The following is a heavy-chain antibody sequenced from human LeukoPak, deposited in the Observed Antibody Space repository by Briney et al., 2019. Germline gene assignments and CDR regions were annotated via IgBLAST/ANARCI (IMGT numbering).Heavy chain of an antibody. CDR3: AKDGLLGNYDSSGYYYYGDY. Sequence: ASVKVSCKASGYTFTSYYMHWVRQAPGQGLEWMGIINPSGGSTSYAQKFQGRVTMTRDMSTSTDYMELSSLRSEDTAVYYCAKDGLLGNYDSSGYYYYGDYWGQGTLVTVSS. CDR2: INPSGGST. CDR1: GYTFTSYY. V-gene: IGHV1-46*01. D-gene: IGHD3-22*01. J-gene: IGHJ4*02.